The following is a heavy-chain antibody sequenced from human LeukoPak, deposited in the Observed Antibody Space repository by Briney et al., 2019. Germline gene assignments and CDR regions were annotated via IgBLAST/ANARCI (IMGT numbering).Heavy chain of an antibody. J-gene: IGHJ4*02. D-gene: IGHD1-26*01. V-gene: IGHV4-39*01. CDR3: ATWLVVGVY. Sequence: PSETLSLTCTVSGGSISSSSYYWGWIRQPPGKGLEWIGSIYYSGSTYYNPSLKSRVTISVDTSKNQFSLKLSSVTAADTAVYYCATWLVVGVYWGQGTLVTVSS. CDR2: IYYSGST. CDR1: GGSISSSSYY.